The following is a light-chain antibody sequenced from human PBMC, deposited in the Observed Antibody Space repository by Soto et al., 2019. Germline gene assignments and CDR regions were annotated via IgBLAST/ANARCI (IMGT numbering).Light chain of an antibody. CDR1: DSDVGGYNS. CDR3: SSYTSSSTFV. CDR2: EVT. J-gene: IGLJ2*01. V-gene: IGLV2-14*01. Sequence: QSVLTQPASVSGSPGQSITISCTGTDSDVGGYNSVSWYQQLPGRAPKVIIYEVTYRPSGISDRFSGSKSGNTASLTISGLQAEDESDYLCSSYTSSSTFVFGGGTKLTVL.